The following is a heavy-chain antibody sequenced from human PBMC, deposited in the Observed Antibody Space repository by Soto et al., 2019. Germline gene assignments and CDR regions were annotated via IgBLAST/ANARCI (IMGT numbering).Heavy chain of an antibody. D-gene: IGHD1-7*01. V-gene: IGHV1-69*12. CDR3: ASHGITGTWVYYYGMDV. CDR1: GGTFSSYA. Sequence: QVQLVQSGAEVKKPGSSVKVSCKASGGTFSSYAISWVRQAPGQGLEWMGGIIPIFGTANYAQKFQARATMTADESTSTAYMELSSLRSEDTAVYYCASHGITGTWVYYYGMDVWGQGTTVTGSS. J-gene: IGHJ6*02. CDR2: IIPIFGTA.